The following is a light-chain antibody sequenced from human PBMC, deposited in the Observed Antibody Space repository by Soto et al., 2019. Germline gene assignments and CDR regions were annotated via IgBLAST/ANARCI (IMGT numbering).Light chain of an antibody. CDR3: QQYGSSQT. V-gene: IGKV3-20*01. Sequence: EIVLTQSPGTLSLSPGERATLSCRASQSVSSSYLAWYQQKPGQAPRLLIYGASSRATGIPDRFGGSGSGTDFTITISRLEPEDFAVYYCQQYGSSQTFGQGTKVEIK. J-gene: IGKJ1*01. CDR2: GAS. CDR1: QSVSSSY.